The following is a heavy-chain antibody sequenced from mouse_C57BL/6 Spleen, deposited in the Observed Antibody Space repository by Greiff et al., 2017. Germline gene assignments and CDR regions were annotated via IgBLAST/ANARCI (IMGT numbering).Heavy chain of an antibody. CDR2: IRLKSDNYAT. J-gene: IGHJ2*01. D-gene: IGHD4-1*01. V-gene: IGHV6-3*01. CDR3: TAGTN. Sequence: EVQLQQSGGGLVQPGGSMKLSCVASGFTFSNYWMNWVRQSPEKGLEWVAQIRLKSDNYATDYAESVKGRFTSSRDESKSSVYLQKNNVRAEDTGIYYCTAGTNWGQGTTLTVSS. CDR1: GFTFSNYW.